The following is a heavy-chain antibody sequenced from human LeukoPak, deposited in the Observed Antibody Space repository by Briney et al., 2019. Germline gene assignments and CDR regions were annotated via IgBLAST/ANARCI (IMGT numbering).Heavy chain of an antibody. CDR1: GFTFSSYS. J-gene: IGHJ6*02. CDR2: ISSSSYI. D-gene: IGHD2-15*01. CDR3: ARAKKGNIVHYYYGMDV. V-gene: IGHV3-21*01. Sequence: GGSLRLSCAASGFTFSSYSMNGVRQAPGKGLEWVSSISSSSYIYYADSVKGRFTISRDNTKNSLYLQMNSLRAEDTAVYYCARAKKGNIVHYYYGMDVWGQGTTVTVSS.